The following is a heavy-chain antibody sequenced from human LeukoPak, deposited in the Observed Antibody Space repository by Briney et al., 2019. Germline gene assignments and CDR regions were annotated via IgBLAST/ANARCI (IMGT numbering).Heavy chain of an antibody. CDR1: GGSISSSSYY. Sequence: SETLSLTCTVSGGSISSSSYYWGWIRQPPGKGLEWIGSIYYSGSTYYNPSLKSRVTISVDTSKNQFSLKLSSVTAADTAVYYCASQRIVVVAANSYYYYYYGMDVWGQGTTVTVSS. J-gene: IGHJ6*02. D-gene: IGHD2-15*01. CDR3: ASQRIVVVAANSYYYYYYGMDV. V-gene: IGHV4-39*01. CDR2: IYYSGST.